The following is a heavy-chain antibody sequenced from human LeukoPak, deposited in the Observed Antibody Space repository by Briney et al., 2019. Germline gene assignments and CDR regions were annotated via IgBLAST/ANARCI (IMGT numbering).Heavy chain of an antibody. D-gene: IGHD5-18*01. V-gene: IGHV3-21*01. CDR2: ISSSSSYI. J-gene: IGHJ4*02. CDR3: ARDRGLDTAYLDY. Sequence: GGSLRLSCAPSGFTFSSYSMNWVRQAPGKGLEWVSSISSSSSYIYYADSVKGRFTISRDNAKNSLYLQTNSLRAEDTAVYYCARDRGLDTAYLDYWGQGTLVTVSS. CDR1: GFTFSSYS.